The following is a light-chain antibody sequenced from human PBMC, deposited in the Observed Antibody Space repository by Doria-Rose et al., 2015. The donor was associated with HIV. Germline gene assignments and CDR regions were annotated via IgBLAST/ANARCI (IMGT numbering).Light chain of an antibody. V-gene: IGKV3-20*01. J-gene: IGKJ1*01. CDR1: QSFSSTY. CDR2: DGS. Sequence: TLSCRASQSFSSTYLARYQQKPGQAPSLLIYDGSTRATGIPDRFSASGSGTDFTLTINRLEPEDFALYYCHQYGTSWTFGQGTKVEI. CDR3: HQYGTSWT.